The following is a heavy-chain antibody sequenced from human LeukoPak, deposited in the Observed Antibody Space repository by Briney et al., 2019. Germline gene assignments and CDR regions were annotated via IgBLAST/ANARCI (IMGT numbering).Heavy chain of an antibody. CDR2: IYYRGST. J-gene: IGHJ4*02. D-gene: IGHD3-3*01. V-gene: IGHV4-59*01. CDR1: GGSISPYF. CDR3: AREGVVKGYFDY. Sequence: SETLSLTCTVSGGSISPYFWSWIRQPPWKGLEWIGYIYYRGSTNYNPSLKSRVTISLDTSKDQFSLKLSSVTAADTAVYYCAREGVVKGYFDYWGQGTLVTVSS.